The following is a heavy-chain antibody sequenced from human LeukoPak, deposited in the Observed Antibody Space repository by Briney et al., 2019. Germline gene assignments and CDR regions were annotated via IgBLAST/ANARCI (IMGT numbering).Heavy chain of an antibody. V-gene: IGHV4-34*01. Sequence: ETLSLTFAVYGGSFSCYYWSWIRPPPGKGLEWIGEINHSGSTNYNPSLKSRVTISVDTSKNQFSLKLSSVTAADTAVYYCARSYDSSGYYLDYWGQGTLVTVSS. CDR1: GGSFSCYY. J-gene: IGHJ4*02. D-gene: IGHD3-22*01. CDR2: INHSGST. CDR3: ARSYDSSGYYLDY.